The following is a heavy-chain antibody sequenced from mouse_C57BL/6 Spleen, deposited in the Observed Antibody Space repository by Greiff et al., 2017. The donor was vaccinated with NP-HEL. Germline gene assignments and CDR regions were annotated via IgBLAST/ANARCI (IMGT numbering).Heavy chain of an antibody. CDR3: ARETSIYYGSSYEFAY. V-gene: IGHV1-82*01. CDR1: GYAFSSSW. Sequence: QVQLQQSGPELVKPGASVKISCKASGYAFSSSWMNWVKQRPGKGLEWIGRIYPGDGDTNYNGKFKGKATLTADKSSSTAYIQLSSLTSEDSAVYFCARETSIYYGSSYEFAYWGQGTLVTVSA. J-gene: IGHJ3*01. CDR2: IYPGDGDT. D-gene: IGHD1-1*01.